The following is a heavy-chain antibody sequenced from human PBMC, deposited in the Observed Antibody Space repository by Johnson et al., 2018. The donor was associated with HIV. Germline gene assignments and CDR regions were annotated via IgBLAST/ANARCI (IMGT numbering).Heavy chain of an antibody. D-gene: IGHD2-2*01. CDR1: GFTFSSYA. J-gene: IGHJ3*02. CDR3: AKDGAMAFDI. Sequence: HVQLVESGGGVVQPGRSLRLSCAASGFTFSSYAMHWVRQAPGKGLEWVAVISYDGSNKYYADSVKGRFTISRDKSKNTLYLQMNSLRAEDTAVYYCAKDGAMAFDIWGQGTLVTVSS. V-gene: IGHV3-30*04. CDR2: ISYDGSNK.